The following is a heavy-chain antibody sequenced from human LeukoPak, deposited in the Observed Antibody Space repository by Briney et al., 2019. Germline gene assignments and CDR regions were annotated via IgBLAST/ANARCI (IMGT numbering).Heavy chain of an antibody. CDR3: ARPLSPDARYSSSWASPKYGMDV. J-gene: IGHJ6*02. Sequence: SETLSLTCTVSGGSISSYYWSWIRQPPGKGLEWIGEINHSGSTNYNPSLKSRVTISVDTSKNQFSLKLSSVTAADTAVYYCARPLSPDARYSSSWASPKYGMDVWGQGTTVTVSS. CDR1: GGSISSYY. V-gene: IGHV4-34*01. CDR2: INHSGST. D-gene: IGHD6-13*01.